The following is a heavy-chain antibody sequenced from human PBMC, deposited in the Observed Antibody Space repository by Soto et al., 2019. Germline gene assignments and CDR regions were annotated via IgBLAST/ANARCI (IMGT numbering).Heavy chain of an antibody. Sequence: GGSLRRSCAAPGFTFSNYWMHWVRQVPGGGLVWVSSINNDGSRTWYADSVRGRIAMSRDNARNLVYLQMNSLRAEDTAVYYCGTTFEYWGQGALVTVSS. D-gene: IGHD1-26*01. J-gene: IGHJ4*02. CDR2: INNDGSRT. V-gene: IGHV3-74*01. CDR3: GTTFEY. CDR1: GFTFSNYW.